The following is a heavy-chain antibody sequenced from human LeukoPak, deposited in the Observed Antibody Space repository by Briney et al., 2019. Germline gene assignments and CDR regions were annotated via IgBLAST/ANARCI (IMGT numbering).Heavy chain of an antibody. D-gene: IGHD3-3*01. CDR3: ARDRNDFWSGYSRDY. J-gene: IGHJ4*02. CDR2: IYTSGST. V-gene: IGHV4-4*07. Sequence: SETLSLTCTVSGGSISSYYWSWIRQPAGKGLEWIGRIYTSGSTNYNPSLKSRVTMSVDTSKNQFSLKLGSVTAADTAVYYCARDRNDFWSGYSRDYWGQGTLVSVSS. CDR1: GGSISSYY.